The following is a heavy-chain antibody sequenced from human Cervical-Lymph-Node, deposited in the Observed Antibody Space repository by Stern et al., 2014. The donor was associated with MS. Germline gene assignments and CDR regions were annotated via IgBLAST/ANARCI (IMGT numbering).Heavy chain of an antibody. CDR1: GGTFSSYA. V-gene: IGHV1-69*06. Sequence: VQLVESVAEVKKPGSSVKVSCKSSGGTFSSYAISWVRQATGQGLEWMGGIIPIFGTAYYAQKFQGRVTITADKSTSTAYMELSSLRSEDTAVYYCARDSGRGSVVGWFDPWGQGTLVTVSS. CDR2: IIPIFGTA. J-gene: IGHJ5*02. CDR3: ARDSGRGSVVGWFDP. D-gene: IGHD3-10*01.